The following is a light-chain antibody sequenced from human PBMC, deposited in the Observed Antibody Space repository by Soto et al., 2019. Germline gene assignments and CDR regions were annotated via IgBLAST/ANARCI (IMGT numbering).Light chain of an antibody. CDR2: GTS. V-gene: IGKV3-20*01. Sequence: EIVLTQSPGTLSLSPGDRASLSCRASQNVANNYVAWYQQKPGQAPRRLIYGTSSRATGITDRFSGSGSGTDFTLNISSLEPEVFAVYYCQQYGSSPLTFGPGTRVDI. CDR3: QQYGSSPLT. J-gene: IGKJ3*01. CDR1: QNVANNY.